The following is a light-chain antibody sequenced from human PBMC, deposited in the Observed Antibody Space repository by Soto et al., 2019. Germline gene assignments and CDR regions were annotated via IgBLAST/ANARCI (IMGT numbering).Light chain of an antibody. CDR1: SSDIGAYKF. CDR2: EVS. CDR3: SLYAGSNNVV. J-gene: IGLJ2*01. Sequence: QSALTQPPSASGSPGQSVAISCTGTSSDIGAYKFVSWYQQHPGIAPKLIIYEVSIRPSGVPDRFSGSKSGNTASLTVSGLLAEDEADYYCSLYAGSNNVVFGGGTQLTVL. V-gene: IGLV2-8*01.